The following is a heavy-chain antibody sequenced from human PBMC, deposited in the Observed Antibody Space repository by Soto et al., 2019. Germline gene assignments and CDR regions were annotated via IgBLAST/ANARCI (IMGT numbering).Heavy chain of an antibody. V-gene: IGHV3-7*01. CDR1: GFTFSSYW. Sequence: GGSLRLSCAASGFTFSSYWMSWVRQAPGKGLEWVANIKQDGSEKYYVDSVKGRFTISRDNAKNSLYLQMNSLRAEDTAVYYCARAPYERVQLERRDAFDIWGQGTMVTVSS. CDR2: IKQDGSEK. D-gene: IGHD1-1*01. J-gene: IGHJ3*02. CDR3: ARAPYERVQLERRDAFDI.